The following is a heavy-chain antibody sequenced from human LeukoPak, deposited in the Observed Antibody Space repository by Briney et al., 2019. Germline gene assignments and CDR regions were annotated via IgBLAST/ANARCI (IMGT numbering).Heavy chain of an antibody. CDR2: IYWDDDK. V-gene: IGHV2-5*02. CDR3: AHTFDIVLMVSEYRGYYFDY. D-gene: IGHD2-8*01. Sequence: SGPTLVNPTQTLTLTCTFSGFSLSTSGVGVGWIRQPPGKALEWLALIYWDDDKRYSPSLKSRLTITKDTSKNQVVLTMTNMDPVDTATYYCAHTFDIVLMVSEYRGYYFDYWGQGTLVTVSS. J-gene: IGHJ4*02. CDR1: GFSLSTSGVG.